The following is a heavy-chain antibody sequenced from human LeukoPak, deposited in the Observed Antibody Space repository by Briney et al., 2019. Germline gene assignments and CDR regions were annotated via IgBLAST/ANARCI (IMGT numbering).Heavy chain of an antibody. CDR2: IIPIFGTA. CDR3: ASASSGYSGPFAY. D-gene: IGHD3-22*01. Sequence: SVKVSCKASGGTFSSYAISWVRQAPGQGLGWMGGIIPIFGTANYAQKFQGRVTITTDESTSTAYMELSSLRSEDTAVYYCASASSGYSGPFAYWGQGTLVTVSS. J-gene: IGHJ4*02. CDR1: GGTFSSYA. V-gene: IGHV1-69*05.